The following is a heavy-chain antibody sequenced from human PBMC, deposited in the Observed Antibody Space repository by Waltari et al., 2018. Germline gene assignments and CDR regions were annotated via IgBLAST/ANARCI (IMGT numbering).Heavy chain of an antibody. V-gene: IGHV4-39*01. D-gene: IGHD5-12*01. CDR2: IYYTGTT. Sequence: QLQLQESGPGLMKLSETLSLTCPVSGGSISRSSYYWGWIRQSPGKGLEWIASIYYTGTTYYNPTLESRVTISGDTSKNQFSLRLSSVTAADTAVYYCARHWKRNGYRFDPWGQGTLVTVSS. CDR3: ARHWKRNGYRFDP. CDR1: GGSISRSSYY. J-gene: IGHJ5*02.